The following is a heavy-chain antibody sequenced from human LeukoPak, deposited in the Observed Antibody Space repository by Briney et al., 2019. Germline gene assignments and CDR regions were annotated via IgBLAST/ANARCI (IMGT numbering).Heavy chain of an antibody. D-gene: IGHD4-17*01. CDR3: TTPNSRTAYYGMDV. J-gene: IGHJ6*02. CDR1: GFTFSRYW. Sequence: GGSLRLSCAASGFTFSRYWTHWVRQAPGKGLVWVSRINSDGSSTIYADSVKGRFTISRDNARNTLYLQMNSLRAEDTAVYYCTTPNSRTAYYGMDVWGQGTTVTVSS. V-gene: IGHV3-74*01. CDR2: INSDGSST.